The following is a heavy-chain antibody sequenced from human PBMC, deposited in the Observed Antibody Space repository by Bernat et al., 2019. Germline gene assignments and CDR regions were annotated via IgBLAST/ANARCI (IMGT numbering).Heavy chain of an antibody. CDR2: INHSGST. CDR1: GGSFSGYY. V-gene: IGHV4-34*01. J-gene: IGHJ4*02. Sequence: QVQLQQWGAGLLKPSETLSLTCAVYGGSFSGYYWSWIRQPPGKGLEWIGEINHSGSTNYNPSLKSRVTISVDTSKNQFSLKLSSVTAADTAVYYCARGLESSIAARFGVATFDYWGQGTLVTVSS. D-gene: IGHD6-6*01. CDR3: ARGLESSIAARFGVATFDY.